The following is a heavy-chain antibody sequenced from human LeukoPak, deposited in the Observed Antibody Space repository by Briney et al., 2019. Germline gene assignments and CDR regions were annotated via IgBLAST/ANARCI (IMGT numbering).Heavy chain of an antibody. J-gene: IGHJ4*02. D-gene: IGHD4-17*01. CDR1: GGAFSSYA. V-gene: IGHV1-69*13. CDR2: IIPIFGTA. Sequence: SVKVSCKASGGAFSSYAISWVRQAPGQGLEWMGGIIPIFGTANYAQKFQGRVTITADESKSTAYMELSSLRSEDTAVYYCARGDAIYGDTFSHFDYWGQGTLVTVSS. CDR3: ARGDAIYGDTFSHFDY.